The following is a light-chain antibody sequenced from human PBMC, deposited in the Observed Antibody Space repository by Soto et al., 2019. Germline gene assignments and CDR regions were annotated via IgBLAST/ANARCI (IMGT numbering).Light chain of an antibody. CDR3: CSYAGSHTKYV. V-gene: IGLV1-47*01. CDR1: TSNIGSNY. CDR2: RNN. Sequence: QSVLTQPPSASGTPGQGVTISCSGSTSNIGSNYVYWYQQLPGTAPKLLIYRNNQRPSGVPDRFSGSKSGTSASLAISGLQAEDEADYYCCSYAGSHTKYVFGTGTKVTVL. J-gene: IGLJ1*01.